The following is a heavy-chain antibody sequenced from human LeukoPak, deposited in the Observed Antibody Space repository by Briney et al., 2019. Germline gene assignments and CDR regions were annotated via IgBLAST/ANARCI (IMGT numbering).Heavy chain of an antibody. D-gene: IGHD3-10*01. J-gene: IGHJ5*02. CDR1: GFTFSDAW. V-gene: IGHV3-23*01. Sequence: GGSLRLSCAASGFTFSDAWMSWVRQAPGKGLEWVSAISGSGGSTYYADSVKGRFTISRDNSKNTLYLQMNSLRAEDTAVYYCAKDRDGSGPYNWFDPWGQGTLVTVSS. CDR3: AKDRDGSGPYNWFDP. CDR2: ISGSGGST.